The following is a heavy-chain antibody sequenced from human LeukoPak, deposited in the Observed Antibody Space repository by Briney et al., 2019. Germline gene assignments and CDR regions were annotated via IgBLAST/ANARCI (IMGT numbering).Heavy chain of an antibody. CDR2: INPNSGGT. CDR3: APSRWYSSGWTDY. CDR1: GYTFTGYY. V-gene: IGHV1-2*02. J-gene: IGHJ4*02. Sequence: ASVKVSCKASGYTFTGYYMHWVRQAPGQGLEWMGWINPNSGGTNYAQKFQGRVTMTRDTSISTAYMELSRLRSDDTAVYYCAPSRWYSSGWTDYWGQGTLVTVSS. D-gene: IGHD6-19*01.